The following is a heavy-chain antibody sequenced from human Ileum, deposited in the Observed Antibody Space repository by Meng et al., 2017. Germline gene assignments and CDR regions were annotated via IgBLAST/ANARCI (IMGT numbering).Heavy chain of an antibody. CDR1: GFTFSSHW. CDR2: IRPDGSTT. J-gene: IGHJ4*02. Sequence: EEHVVESGGDLVQPGGSLRLSCAASGFTFSSHWMHWVRQAPGKGLEWVSRIRPDGSTTAFADSVEGRFTISRDNAKNTLYLQLNSLRGEDTAVYYCTRDFDSGYGLWGQGTLVTVSS. CDR3: TRDFDSGYGL. V-gene: IGHV3-74*01. D-gene: IGHD5-12*01.